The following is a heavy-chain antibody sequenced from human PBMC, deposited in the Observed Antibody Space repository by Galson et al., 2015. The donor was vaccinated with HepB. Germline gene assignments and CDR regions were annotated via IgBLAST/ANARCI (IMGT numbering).Heavy chain of an antibody. V-gene: IGHV3-66*01. Sequence: SLRLSCAASGLTVSSNYMTWVRQAPGKGLEWVSVIYDGGHTYYADSSKGRFTISRDNSKNTVYLQMNSLRAEDTAVYYCARDARVTTGYYGMDVWGQGTTVTVSS. CDR1: GLTVSSNY. CDR3: ARDARVTTGYYGMDV. D-gene: IGHD4-17*01. J-gene: IGHJ6*02. CDR2: IYDGGHT.